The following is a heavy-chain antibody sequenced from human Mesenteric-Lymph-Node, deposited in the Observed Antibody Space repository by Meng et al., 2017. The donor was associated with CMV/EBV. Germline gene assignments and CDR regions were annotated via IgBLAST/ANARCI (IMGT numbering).Heavy chain of an antibody. J-gene: IGHJ4*02. CDR3: VRGTRDWKGVDY. CDR1: GFTFSSYW. Sequence: GESLKISCAASGFTFSSYWMHWVRQAPGKGLVWVSRINSDGSSTNYADSVKGRFTISRDNAKNTLYLQMNSLRAEDTAVYYCVRGTRDWKGVDYWGQGALVTVSS. CDR2: INSDGSST. V-gene: IGHV3-74*01. D-gene: IGHD1-1*01.